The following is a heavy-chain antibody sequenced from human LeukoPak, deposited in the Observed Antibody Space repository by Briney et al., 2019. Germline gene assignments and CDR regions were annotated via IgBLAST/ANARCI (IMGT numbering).Heavy chain of an antibody. V-gene: IGHV4-39*07. CDR1: GASISSSNYY. CDR2: INHSGST. CDR3: ARGLRGSFRVWFDP. Sequence: SETLSLTCAVSGASISSSNYYWSWIRQPPGKGLEWIGEINHSGSTNYNPSLKSRVTISVDTSKNQFSLKLSSVTAADTAVYYCARGLRGSFRVWFDPWGQGTLVTVSS. J-gene: IGHJ5*02. D-gene: IGHD3-16*01.